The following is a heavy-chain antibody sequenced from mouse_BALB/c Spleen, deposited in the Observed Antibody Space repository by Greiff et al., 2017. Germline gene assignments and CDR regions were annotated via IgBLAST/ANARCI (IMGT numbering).Heavy chain of an antibody. V-gene: IGHV5-17*02. CDR3: ARERTGTVFAY. D-gene: IGHD4-1*01. CDR2: ISSGSSTI. CDR1: GFTFSSFG. J-gene: IGHJ3*01. Sequence: EVQRVESGGGLVQPGGSRKLSCAASGFTFSSFGMHWVRQAPEKGLEWVAYISSGSSTIYYADTVKGRFTISRDNPKNTLFLQMTSLRSEDTAMYYCARERTGTVFAYWGQGTLVTVSA.